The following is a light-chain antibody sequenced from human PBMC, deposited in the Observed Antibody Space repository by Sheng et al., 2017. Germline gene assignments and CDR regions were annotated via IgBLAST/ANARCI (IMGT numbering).Light chain of an antibody. Sequence: DIQMTQSPSSLSASVGDRVTITCRASQSISDYLNWYQQKPGKAPKLLIYAASSLQSGVPSRFSGSGSGTDFTLTISSLHPEDFATYFCQQSYSTPRFTFGPGTKVDI. CDR3: QQSYSTPRFT. CDR2: AAS. V-gene: IGKV1-39*01. CDR1: QSISDY. J-gene: IGKJ3*01.